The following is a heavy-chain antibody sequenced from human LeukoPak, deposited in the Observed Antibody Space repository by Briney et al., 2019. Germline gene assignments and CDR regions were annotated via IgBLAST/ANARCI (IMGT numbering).Heavy chain of an antibody. CDR2: IWYDGSKK. D-gene: IGHD4-11*01. V-gene: IGHV3-33*08. Sequence: GGSLRLSCAASGFTFSSYAMSWVRQAPIKGLEWVAVIWYDGSKKYYADSVKGRFTISRDDSKNTVYLQMDSLRAEDTAMYYCARDRGDYSDYSDFFDAWGQGTLVTFSS. CDR3: ARDRGDYSDYSDFFDA. CDR1: GFTFSSYA. J-gene: IGHJ4*02.